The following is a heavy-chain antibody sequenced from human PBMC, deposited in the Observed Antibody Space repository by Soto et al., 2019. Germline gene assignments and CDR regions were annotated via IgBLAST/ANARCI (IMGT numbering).Heavy chain of an antibody. CDR3: VKDESINWYSGHFRH. J-gene: IGHJ1*01. D-gene: IGHD6-13*01. CDR1: GFTFDDYA. CDR2: INWNSGSI. V-gene: IGHV3-9*01. Sequence: EVQLVESGGGLVQPGRSLRLSCAASGFTFDDYAMHWVRQVPGKGLEWVSGINWNSGSIGYGDSVKGRFAISRDNANNSLHLQMNSLSAEDTAVYYCVKDESINWYSGHFRHWGQGTLVTVSS.